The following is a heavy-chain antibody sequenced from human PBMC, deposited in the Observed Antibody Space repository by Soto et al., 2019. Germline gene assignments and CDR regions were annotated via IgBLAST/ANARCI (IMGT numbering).Heavy chain of an antibody. D-gene: IGHD2-15*01. Sequence: QVQLVQSGAEEKKPGASVKVSCKASGYTFTSYAMHWVRQAPGQRLEWMGWINAGNGNTKYSQKCQGRATTTTDTYASTAYMELSSLRSEDTAVYYCARGSGVVATDWGQATLVTVSP. V-gene: IGHV1-3*05. CDR3: ARGSGVVATD. CDR2: INAGNGNT. CDR1: GYTFTSYA. J-gene: IGHJ4*02.